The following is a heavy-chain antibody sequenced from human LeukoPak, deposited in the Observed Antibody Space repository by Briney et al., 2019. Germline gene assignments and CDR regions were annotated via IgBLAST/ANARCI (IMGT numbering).Heavy chain of an antibody. CDR3: ARDPYYYDSSVYHGGFDS. D-gene: IGHD3-22*01. CDR2: INHSEST. V-gene: IGHV4-34*01. J-gene: IGHJ4*02. CDR1: GGSFSGYY. Sequence: SSETLSLTCAVYGGSFSGYYWSWIRQPPGKGLEWIGEINHSESTNYNPSLKSRVTISVDTSKNQFSLKLSSVTAADTAVYYCARDPYYYDSSVYHGGFDSWGQGTLVTVSS.